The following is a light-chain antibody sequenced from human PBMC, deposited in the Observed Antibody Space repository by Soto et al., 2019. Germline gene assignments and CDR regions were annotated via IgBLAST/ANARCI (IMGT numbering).Light chain of an antibody. CDR2: EVS. V-gene: IGLV2-14*01. CDR1: SSDVGGYNF. CDR3: YSYRGYYTRV. Sequence: QSALTQPASVSGSPGQSITISCTGTSSDVGGYNFVSWYQQHPGRAPKLLIYEVSRRPSGVSNRFSGSKSGDTASLTISGLQAEDEAHYYCYSYRGYYTRVFGTATKVTVL. J-gene: IGLJ1*01.